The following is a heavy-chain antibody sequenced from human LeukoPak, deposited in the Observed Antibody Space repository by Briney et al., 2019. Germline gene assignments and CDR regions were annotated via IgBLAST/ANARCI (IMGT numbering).Heavy chain of an antibody. Sequence: SETLSLTCTVSGGSISSSSYYWGWIRQPPGKGLEGLGSIYYSGSTYYNPSLKSRVTISVDTSKNQFSLKLSSVTAADTAVYYCGRDGAQNYDSSGRADYWGQGTLVTVSS. CDR3: GRDGAQNYDSSGRADY. V-gene: IGHV4-39*07. CDR2: IYYSGST. CDR1: GGSISSSSYY. J-gene: IGHJ4*02. D-gene: IGHD3-22*01.